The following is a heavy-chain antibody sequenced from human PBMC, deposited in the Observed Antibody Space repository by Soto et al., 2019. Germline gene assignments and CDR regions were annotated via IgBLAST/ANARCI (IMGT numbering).Heavy chain of an antibody. CDR3: TRDRGWSLLDY. CDR2: INSDGSDT. D-gene: IGHD6-19*01. J-gene: IGHJ4*02. V-gene: IGHV3-74*01. CDR1: GFTFTSYW. Sequence: TGGSLRLSCAASGFTFTSYWMYWVRQVPGKGLVWVSRINSDGSDTSYAASVKGRFTISRDNAKNALYLQMNSLRAEDTAIYYCTRDRGWSLLDYWGQGAQVTVS.